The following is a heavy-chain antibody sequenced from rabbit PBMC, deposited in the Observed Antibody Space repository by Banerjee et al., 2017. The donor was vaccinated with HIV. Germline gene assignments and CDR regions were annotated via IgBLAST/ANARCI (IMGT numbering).Heavy chain of an antibody. CDR3: ARSSDGGAADAGPYNL. CDR2: IYTGSGST. D-gene: IGHD6-1*01. Sequence: QEQLVESGGGLVTLGGSLKLTCKASGIDFSSYYYMCWVRQAPGKGLEWIGCIYTGSGSTYYASWAKGRFTISKTSSTTVTLQMTSLTAADTATYFCARSSDGGAADAGPYNLWGQGTLVTVS. J-gene: IGHJ4*01. CDR1: GIDFSSYYY. V-gene: IGHV1S45*01.